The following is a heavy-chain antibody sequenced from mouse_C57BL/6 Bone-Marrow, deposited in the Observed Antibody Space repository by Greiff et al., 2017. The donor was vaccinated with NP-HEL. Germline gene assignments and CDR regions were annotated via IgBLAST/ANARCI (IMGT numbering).Heavy chain of an antibody. CDR3: DTIYYYGSSERIYAMDY. CDR2: IWTGGGT. J-gene: IGHJ4*01. Sequence: VQLQESGPGLVAPSQSLSITCTVSGFSLTSYAISWVRQPPGQGLEWLGVIWTGGGTNYNSALKSRLSISKDNSKSKAYLKMNSLQTEDTARYYCDTIYYYGSSERIYAMDYWGQGTSVTVSS. D-gene: IGHD1-1*01. V-gene: IGHV2-9-1*01. CDR1: GFSLTSYA.